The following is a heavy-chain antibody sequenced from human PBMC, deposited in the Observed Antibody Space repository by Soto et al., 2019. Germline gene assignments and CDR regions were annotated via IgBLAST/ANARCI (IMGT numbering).Heavy chain of an antibody. Sequence: LRLSCTASGFSFSTYDMSWVRQAPGKGLEWLSSIRGNGETAYYADSVKGRFTISRDNSKNSLYLQMNSLRAEDTAVYYCARDRPHNWNYLTYFDYWGQGTLVTVSS. J-gene: IGHJ4*02. CDR1: GFSFSTYD. CDR2: IRGNGETA. V-gene: IGHV3-23*01. CDR3: ARDRPHNWNYLTYFDY. D-gene: IGHD1-7*01.